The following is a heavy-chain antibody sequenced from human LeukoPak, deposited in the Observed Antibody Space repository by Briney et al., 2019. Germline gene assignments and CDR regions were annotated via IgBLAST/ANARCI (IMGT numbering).Heavy chain of an antibody. Sequence: SETLSLTCAVSGYSISISYYWGWIRQPPGKGLEWIASIFHSGTTYYNPSLKSRVTISVDTSKNQFSLELSSVTAADTAVYYCARHPEYLPFDYWGQGTLVTVSS. CDR3: ARHPEYLPFDY. V-gene: IGHV4-38-2*01. D-gene: IGHD6-6*01. CDR2: IFHSGTT. CDR1: GYSISISYY. J-gene: IGHJ4*02.